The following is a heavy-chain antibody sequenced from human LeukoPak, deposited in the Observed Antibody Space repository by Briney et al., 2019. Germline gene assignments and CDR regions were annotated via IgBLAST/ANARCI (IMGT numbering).Heavy chain of an antibody. CDR2: ISSSSSYI. D-gene: IGHD2-2*01. J-gene: IGHJ6*03. CDR1: GFTFSSYS. V-gene: IGHV3-21*01. CDR3: ARAGYCSSTSCPPSYYYYYYMDV. Sequence: GGSLRLSCAASGFTFSSYSMNWVRQAPGKGLEWVSSISSSSSYIYYADSVKGRFTISRDNAKNSLYLQMNSLRAEDTAVYYCARAGYCSSTSCPPSYYYYYYMDVWGKGTTVTVSS.